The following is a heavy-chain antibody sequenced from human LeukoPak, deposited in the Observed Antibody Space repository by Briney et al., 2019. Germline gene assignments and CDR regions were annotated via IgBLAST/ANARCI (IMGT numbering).Heavy chain of an antibody. CDR3: ARHVTISGPYDASDI. CDR2: IYYSGGT. J-gene: IGHJ3*02. V-gene: IGHV4-59*08. CDR1: GDSISSYY. Sequence: SESLSLTCTVSGDSISSYYWSWIRQPPGKGLEWIGYIYYSGGTDYNPSLKSRVTISVYTSKNQFSLKLRSVTAADTAVYYCARHVTISGPYDASDIWGQGTMVTVS. D-gene: IGHD5-24*01.